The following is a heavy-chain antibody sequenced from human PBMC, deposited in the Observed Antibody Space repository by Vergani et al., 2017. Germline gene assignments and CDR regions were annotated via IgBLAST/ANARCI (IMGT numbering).Heavy chain of an antibody. CDR1: GGTFSSYA. J-gene: IGHJ6*02. CDR2: ITPLFGTT. V-gene: IGHV1-69*13. CDR3: SRDPWLSSGSGKQFYGMDV. Sequence: QVQLVQSGAEVKKPGSSVKVSCKASGGTFSSYAISWVRQAPGQGLEWMGRITPLFGTTNIPQKFRGRVTITADKSTGTAYMELSSLKSEDTAMYYCSRDPWLSSGSGKQFYGMDVWGQGTKVTVS. D-gene: IGHD3-10*01.